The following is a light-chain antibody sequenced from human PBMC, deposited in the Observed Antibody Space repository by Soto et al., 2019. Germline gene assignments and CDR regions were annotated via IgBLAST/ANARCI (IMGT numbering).Light chain of an antibody. CDR1: SSDVGGYNY. Sequence: QSALTQPPSASGSPGQSVTISCTGTSSDVGGYNYVSWYQQHPGKAPKLMIYEVSKRPSGVPDRFSGSKSGNTASLTVSGPQAEDEADYYCSSYAGSNNLGVVGTGTKLTVL. V-gene: IGLV2-8*01. CDR3: SSYAGSNNLGV. J-gene: IGLJ1*01. CDR2: EVS.